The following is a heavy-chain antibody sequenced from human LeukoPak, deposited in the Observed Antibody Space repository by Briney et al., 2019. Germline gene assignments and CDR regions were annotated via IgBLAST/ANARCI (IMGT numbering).Heavy chain of an antibody. CDR3: ARDSQGYYDSSGPFDY. D-gene: IGHD3-22*01. CDR1: GFTFRDYY. V-gene: IGHV3-11*01. J-gene: IGHJ4*02. CDR2: ISSSGGTT. Sequence: GGSLRLSCAASGFTFRDYYMTWIRQAPGKGLEWVSYISSSGGTTHYADSVKGRFTISRNNAKNSLFVQMSNLRAEDTAVYYCARDSQGYYDSSGPFDYWGQGTLVTVSS.